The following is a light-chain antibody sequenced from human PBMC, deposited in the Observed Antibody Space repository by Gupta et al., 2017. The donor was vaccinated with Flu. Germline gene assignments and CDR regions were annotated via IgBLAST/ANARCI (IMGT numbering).Light chain of an antibody. Sequence: GDSVTITCRASQNINTYLNWYQQKPGKAPKFLISAASNLQSGVPSRFSGGGSGTDFILTISSLQPEDFATYYCQQSYTTPRSFGGGTKVEI. V-gene: IGKV1-39*01. CDR2: AAS. J-gene: IGKJ4*01. CDR3: QQSYTTPRS. CDR1: QNINTY.